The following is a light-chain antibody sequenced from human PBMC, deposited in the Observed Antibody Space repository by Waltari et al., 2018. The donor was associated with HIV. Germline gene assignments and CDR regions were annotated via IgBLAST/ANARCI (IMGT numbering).Light chain of an antibody. J-gene: IGKJ3*01. CDR2: DAS. CDR3: QQRGSWPLS. V-gene: IGKV3-11*01. Sequence: EIVLTQSPVTLYLSPGEKATLSCRASQNVGNYLAWYQQRHDQAPRLLIYDASRTATDTPGRFSGSGSGTDFTLTISRLEPEDFAVYYCQQRGSWPLSFGPGTRV. CDR1: QNVGNY.